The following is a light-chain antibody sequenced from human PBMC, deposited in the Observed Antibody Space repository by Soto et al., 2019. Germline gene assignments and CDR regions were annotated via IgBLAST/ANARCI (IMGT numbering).Light chain of an antibody. CDR3: QQYNNWPPWT. CDR1: QSVSSN. CDR2: GAS. V-gene: IGKV3-15*01. Sequence: VLTQSPATLSVYPGERATLSCKASQSVSSNLAWYQQKPGQAPRLLIYGASTRATGIPARFSGSGSGTEFTLTISSLQSEDFAVYYCQQYNNWPPWTFGQGTKVDIK. J-gene: IGKJ1*01.